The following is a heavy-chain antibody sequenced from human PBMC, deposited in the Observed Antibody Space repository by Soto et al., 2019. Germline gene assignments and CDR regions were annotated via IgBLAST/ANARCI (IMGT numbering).Heavy chain of an antibody. J-gene: IGHJ4*02. CDR2: ISSSSSYI. Sequence: EVQLVESGGGLVKPGGSLRLSCAASGFTFSSYSMNWVRQAPGKGLEWVSSISSSSSYIYYADSVKGRFTISRDNAKNALYLQMNSLRAEDPAVYYCARDPDSSSWSIGYWGQGTLVTVSS. CDR1: GFTFSSYS. CDR3: ARDPDSSSWSIGY. D-gene: IGHD6-13*01. V-gene: IGHV3-21*01.